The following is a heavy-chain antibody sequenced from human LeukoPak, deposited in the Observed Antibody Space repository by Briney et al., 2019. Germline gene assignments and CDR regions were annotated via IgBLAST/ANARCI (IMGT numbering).Heavy chain of an antibody. J-gene: IGHJ4*02. CDR1: GGSISSGGYY. CDR2: IYHSGST. D-gene: IGHD5-24*01. V-gene: IGHV4-30-2*01. Sequence: PSQTLSLTCTVSGGSISSGGYYWSWIRQPPGKGLEWIGYIYHSGSTYYNPSLKSRVTISVDRSKNQFSLKLSSVTAADTAVYYCARGDGYYFDYWGQGTLVTVSS. CDR3: ARGDGYYFDY.